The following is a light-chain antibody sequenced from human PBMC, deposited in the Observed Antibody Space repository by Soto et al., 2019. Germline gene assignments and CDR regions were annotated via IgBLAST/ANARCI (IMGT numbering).Light chain of an antibody. V-gene: IGKV3-11*01. CDR3: QQRSDWPSA. Sequence: IVLTQSPDPLSLSPGETATLSCRASQSISDYLAWYQQKPGQAPRLLIYDASNRATGIPGRFSGSGSGTDFSLTISSLEAADFAIYYCQQRSDWPSAFGGGTRVEIK. J-gene: IGKJ4*01. CDR2: DAS. CDR1: QSISDY.